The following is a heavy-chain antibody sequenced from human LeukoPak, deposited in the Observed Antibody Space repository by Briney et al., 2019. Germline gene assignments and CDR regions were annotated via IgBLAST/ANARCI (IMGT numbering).Heavy chain of an antibody. D-gene: IGHD1-26*01. Sequence: GGSLRLSCAASGFTFSSYTMNWVRQAPGKGLEWVSIISSGSSYIHYADSVKGRFTISRDNSKNTLYLQMNSVRSEDTALYYCAKPSGSGVDYWGQGTRVTVSS. CDR3: AKPSGSGVDY. CDR2: ISSGSSYI. J-gene: IGHJ4*01. CDR1: GFTFSSYT. V-gene: IGHV3-21*01.